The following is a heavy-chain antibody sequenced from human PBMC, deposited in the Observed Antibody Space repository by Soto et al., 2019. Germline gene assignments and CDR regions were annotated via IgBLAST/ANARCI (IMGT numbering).Heavy chain of an antibody. CDR1: GGSISSYY. CDR3: ARHAGDGSGSYERAFDY. J-gene: IGHJ4*02. D-gene: IGHD3-10*01. CDR2: IYYSGST. V-gene: IGHV4-59*01. Sequence: SETLSLTCTVSGGSISSYYWSWIRQPPGKGLEWIGYIYYSGSTNYNPSLKSRVTISVDTSKNQFSLKLSSVTAADTAVYYCARHAGDGSGSYERAFDYWGQGTLVTVSS.